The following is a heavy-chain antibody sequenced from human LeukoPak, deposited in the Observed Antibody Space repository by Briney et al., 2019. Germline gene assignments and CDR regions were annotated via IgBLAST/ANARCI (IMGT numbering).Heavy chain of an antibody. CDR1: GFTFSNXA. V-gene: IGHV3-23*01. CDR3: AKGRYYMDV. Sequence: GGXXXXXXAXSGFTFSNXAMSWVRQAPGKGREWGSIISDSGGNTYYADSVKGRFTIYRDNSKNSMYLQMNSLRAEDTAVYYCAKGRYYMDVWGKGTTVTASS. CDR2: ISDSGGNT. J-gene: IGHJ6*03.